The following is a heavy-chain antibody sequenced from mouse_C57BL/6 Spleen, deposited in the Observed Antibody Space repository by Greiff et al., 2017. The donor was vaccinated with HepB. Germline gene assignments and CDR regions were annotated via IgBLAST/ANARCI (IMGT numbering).Heavy chain of an antibody. CDR2: IYPGDGDT. CDR3: ARSRGYYGPFDV. J-gene: IGHJ1*03. V-gene: IGHV1-82*01. Sequence: VQLVESGPELVKPGASVKISCKASGYAFSSSWMNWVKQRPGKGLEWIGRIYPGDGDTNYNGKFKGKATLTADKSSSTAYMQLSSLTSEDSAVYFCARSRGYYGPFDVWGTGTTVTVSS. D-gene: IGHD1-1*01. CDR1: GYAFSSSW.